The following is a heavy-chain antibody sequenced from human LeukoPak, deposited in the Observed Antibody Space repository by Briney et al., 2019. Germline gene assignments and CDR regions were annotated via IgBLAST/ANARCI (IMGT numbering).Heavy chain of an antibody. CDR3: ARVSWFPGTSYYYMDV. D-gene: IGHD1-1*01. Sequence: SETLSLTCTVSGGSISSTSYYWGWIRQPPGTGLEWIASIYYSGNAYYNPSLKSRVTISVDTSKNQFSLNLTSVTAADSAVYYCARVSWFPGTSYYYMDVWGKGTTVTVSS. J-gene: IGHJ6*03. CDR2: IYYSGNA. V-gene: IGHV4-39*07. CDR1: GGSISSTSYY.